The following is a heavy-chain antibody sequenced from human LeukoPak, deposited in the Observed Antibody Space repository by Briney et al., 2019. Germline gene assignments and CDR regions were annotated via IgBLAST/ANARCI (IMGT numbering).Heavy chain of an antibody. CDR2: ISAYNGNT. Sequence: ASVKVSCKASGYTFTSYGISWVRQAPGQRREWMGWISAYNGNTDYAQKLQGRVTMTTDTSTSTAYMELRSLRSDDTAVYYCVRDGYYQDLGKYYIPFDYWGQGTLVTVSS. V-gene: IGHV1-18*01. D-gene: IGHD3-10*01. CDR1: GYTFTSYG. J-gene: IGHJ4*02. CDR3: VRDGYYQDLGKYYIPFDY.